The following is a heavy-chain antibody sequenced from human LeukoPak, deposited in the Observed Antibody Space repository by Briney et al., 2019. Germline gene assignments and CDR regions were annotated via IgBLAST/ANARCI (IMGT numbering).Heavy chain of an antibody. Sequence: GASVKVSCKASGGTFSSYAISWVRQAPGQGLEWMGWISAYNGNTNYAQKLQGRVTMTTDTSTSTAYMELRSLRSDDTAVYYCARGGRSEITMVRGVITTRYYYYGMDVWGQGTTVTVSS. CDR1: GGTFSSYA. D-gene: IGHD3-10*01. J-gene: IGHJ6*02. CDR2: ISAYNGNT. V-gene: IGHV1-18*01. CDR3: ARGGRSEITMVRGVITTRYYYYGMDV.